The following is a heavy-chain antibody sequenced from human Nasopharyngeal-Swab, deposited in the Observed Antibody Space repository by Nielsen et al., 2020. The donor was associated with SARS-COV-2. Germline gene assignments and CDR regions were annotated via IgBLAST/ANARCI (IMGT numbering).Heavy chain of an antibody. CDR1: GFTFSDYY. CDR3: ASTYNYYGDYYYGMEI. V-gene: IGHV3-11*04. D-gene: IGHD1-20*01. Sequence: GGSLRLSCAASGFTFSDYYMSWIRQAPGKGLEWVSYFSSSGSTIYYADSVKGRFTISRDNAKNSLYLQMNSLRAEDTAVYYCASTYNYYGDYYYGMEIWGQGTTVTVSS. CDR2: FSSSGSTI. J-gene: IGHJ6*02.